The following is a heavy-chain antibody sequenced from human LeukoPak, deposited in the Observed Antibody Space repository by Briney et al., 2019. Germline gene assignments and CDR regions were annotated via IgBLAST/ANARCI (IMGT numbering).Heavy chain of an antibody. CDR2: IRYDGSNK. V-gene: IGHV3-30*02. D-gene: IGHD5-12*01. CDR1: GFTFSSYG. CDR3: AKDLEYSGYAHGGFDY. Sequence: GGSLRLPCAASGFTFSSYGMHWVRQAPGKGLEWVAFIRYDGSNKYYADSVKGRFTISRDNSKNTLYLQMNSLRAEDTAVYYCAKDLEYSGYAHGGFDYWGQGTLVTVSS. J-gene: IGHJ4*02.